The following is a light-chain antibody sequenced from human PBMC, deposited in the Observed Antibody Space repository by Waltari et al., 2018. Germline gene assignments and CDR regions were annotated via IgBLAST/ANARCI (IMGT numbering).Light chain of an antibody. V-gene: IGLV1-40*01. CDR3: QGYDSRLSGSL. CDR2: ATP. CDR1: SSNIGAGYL. Sequence: QSVLTQPPSVSGAPGQRVAISCTGSSSNIGAGYLVHWYQQLPGTAPKLLIHATPMPPSGFPARFSASKSGTSASLAITGLQPGDEADYYCQGYDSRLSGSLFGGGTKVTVL. J-gene: IGLJ2*01.